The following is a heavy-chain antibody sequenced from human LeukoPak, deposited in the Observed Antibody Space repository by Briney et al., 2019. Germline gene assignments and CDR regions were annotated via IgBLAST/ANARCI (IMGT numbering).Heavy chain of an antibody. CDR2: MSYSGHT. CDR1: GDYIGRINYY. J-gene: IGHJ5*02. D-gene: IGHD3-10*01. V-gene: IGHV4-39*07. Sequence: SETLSLTCTISGDYIGRINYYWGWIRQPPGKGLEWIVSMSYSGHTYYNPSLKSRVTTSIDTSKNQLSLNLKSVTAADTAVYYCARGLTYYYGSGSNNWFDPWGQGTLVTVSS. CDR3: ARGLTYYYGSGSNNWFDP.